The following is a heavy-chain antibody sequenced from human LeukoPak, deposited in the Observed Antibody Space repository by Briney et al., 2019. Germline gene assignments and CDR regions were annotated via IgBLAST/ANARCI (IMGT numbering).Heavy chain of an antibody. J-gene: IGHJ4*02. Sequence: GGSLRLSCTGSGFTFSDSWIHWVRQAPGKGLVWVSRINGDGSTTNYADSVKGRFTISRDNAQDTLYLQMNTLRAEDTAVYYCATAGNSRFDYWGQGTLVT. CDR2: INGDGSTT. V-gene: IGHV3-74*01. D-gene: IGHD3-10*01. CDR1: GFTFSDSW. CDR3: ATAGNSRFDY.